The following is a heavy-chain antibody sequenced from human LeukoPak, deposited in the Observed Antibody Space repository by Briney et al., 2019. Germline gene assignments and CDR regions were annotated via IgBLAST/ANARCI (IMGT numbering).Heavy chain of an antibody. J-gene: IGHJ4*02. D-gene: IGHD4-17*01. CDR3: ARSNGDYSHFDY. CDR1: GYTFSSYS. V-gene: IGHV1-3*01. Sequence: GASVKDSCKASGYTFSSYSIHWVGQAPGQRLEWMGWINAGNGNTKYSQKFQGRVAITRDTSASTAYMELSSLRSGDTTMYYCARSNGDYSHFDYWGQGTLVTVSS. CDR2: INAGNGNT.